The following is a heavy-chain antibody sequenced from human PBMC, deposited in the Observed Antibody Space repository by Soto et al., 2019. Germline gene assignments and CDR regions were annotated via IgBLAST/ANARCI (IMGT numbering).Heavy chain of an antibody. D-gene: IGHD4-17*01. Sequence: QVQLQESGPGLVKPSETLSLTCTVSGGSISSYYWSWIRQPPGKGLEWIGYIYYSGSTNYNPSLKSRVTISVDTSKNQFSLKLSSVTAADTAVYYCARTTYGDYVWFDPWGQGTLVTFSS. V-gene: IGHV4-59*01. CDR3: ARTTYGDYVWFDP. CDR2: IYYSGST. J-gene: IGHJ5*02. CDR1: GGSISSYY.